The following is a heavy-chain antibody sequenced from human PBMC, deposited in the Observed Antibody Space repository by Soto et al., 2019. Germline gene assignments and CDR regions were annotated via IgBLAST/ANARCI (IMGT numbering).Heavy chain of an antibody. CDR1: GYSFTSYW. V-gene: IGHV5-10-1*01. CDR3: AREGYCSSTSCYTGNPGGYYYYGMDV. Sequence: PGESLKISCKGSGYSFTSYWISWVRQMPGKGLEWMGRIDPSDSYTNYSPSFQGHVTISADKSISTAYLQWSSLKASDTAMYYCAREGYCSSTSCYTGNPGGYYYYGMDVWGQGTTVTVSS. D-gene: IGHD2-2*02. CDR2: IDPSDSYT. J-gene: IGHJ6*02.